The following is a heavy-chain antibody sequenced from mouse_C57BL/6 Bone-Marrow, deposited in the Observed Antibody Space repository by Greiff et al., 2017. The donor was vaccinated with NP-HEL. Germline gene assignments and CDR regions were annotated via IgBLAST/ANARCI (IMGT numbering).Heavy chain of an antibody. J-gene: IGHJ2*01. Sequence: DVKLVESGGGLVQPGGSLSLSCAASGFTFTDYYMSWVRQPPGKALEWLGFIRNKANGYTTEYSASVKGRFTISRDNSQSILYLQMNALRAEDSATYYCARYTFYDGYYLYYFDYWGQGTTLTVSS. CDR1: GFTFTDYY. D-gene: IGHD2-3*01. CDR2: IRNKANGYTT. CDR3: ARYTFYDGYYLYYFDY. V-gene: IGHV7-3*01.